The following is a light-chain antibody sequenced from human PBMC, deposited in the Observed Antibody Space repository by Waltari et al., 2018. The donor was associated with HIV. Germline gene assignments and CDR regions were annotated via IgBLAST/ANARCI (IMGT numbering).Light chain of an antibody. CDR2: ENN. Sequence: QSVLTQPPPVSAAPGQKATLSCSGSISNIGDHYLSWFQQLPGTAPKLLIYENNIRPSGIPDRFSGSKSGTSATLGITGLQTGDEADYYCGTWDSSLSAWVFGGGTKLTVL. CDR1: ISNIGDHY. J-gene: IGLJ3*02. CDR3: GTWDSSLSAWV. V-gene: IGLV1-51*02.